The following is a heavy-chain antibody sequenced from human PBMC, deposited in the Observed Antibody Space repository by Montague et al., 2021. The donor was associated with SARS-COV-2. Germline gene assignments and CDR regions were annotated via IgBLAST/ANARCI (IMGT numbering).Heavy chain of an antibody. CDR3: ARRGSTVGGGTVSAELDY. Sequence: SETRSLTCAVYGGSFSGYYWSWIRQPPEKGLEWIGEIIQSGRTNNNPSLQSRVIISVDTSKNQFSLRLGSVTAADTAVYYCARRGSTVGGGTVSAELDYWGQGILVIVSS. D-gene: IGHD3-16*01. J-gene: IGHJ4*02. V-gene: IGHV4-34*12. CDR1: GGSFSGYY. CDR2: IIQSGRT.